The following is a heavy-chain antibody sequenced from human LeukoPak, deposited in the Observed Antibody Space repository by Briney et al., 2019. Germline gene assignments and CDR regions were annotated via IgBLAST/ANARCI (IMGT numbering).Heavy chain of an antibody. J-gene: IGHJ4*02. Sequence: SETLSLTCAVYGGSFSGYYWSWIRQPPGKGLEWIGEINHSGSTNYNPSLKSRVTISVDTSKNQFSLKLSSVTAADTAVYYCARTVERSGYLNHWGQGTLVTVSS. CDR3: ARTVERSGYLNH. D-gene: IGHD3-3*01. V-gene: IGHV4-34*01. CDR1: GGSFSGYY. CDR2: INHSGST.